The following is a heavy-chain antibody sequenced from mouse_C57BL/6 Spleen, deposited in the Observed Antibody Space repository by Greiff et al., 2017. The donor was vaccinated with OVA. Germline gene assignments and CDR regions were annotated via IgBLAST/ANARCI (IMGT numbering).Heavy chain of an antibody. CDR2: IHPNSGST. CDR3: ARRENYDGYYWFAY. CDR1: GYTFTSYW. D-gene: IGHD2-3*01. Sequence: QVQLQQSGAELVKPGASVKLSCKASGYTFTSYWMHWVKQRPGQGLEWIGMIHPNSGSTNYNEKFKSKATLTVDKSSSTAYMQLSSLTSEDSAVYYCARRENYDGYYWFAYWGQGTLVTVSA. V-gene: IGHV1-64*01. J-gene: IGHJ3*01.